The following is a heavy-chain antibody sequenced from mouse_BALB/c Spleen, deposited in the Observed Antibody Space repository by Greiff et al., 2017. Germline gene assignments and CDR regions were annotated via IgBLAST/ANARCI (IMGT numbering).Heavy chain of an antibody. Sequence: EVMLVESGGGLVKPGGSLKLSCAASGFTFSSYTMSWVRQTPEKRLEWVATISSGGSYTYYPDSVKGRFTISRDNAKNTLYLQMSSLKSEDTAMYYCTRELDRLQRSYFDYWGQGTTLTVSS. D-gene: IGHD2-2*01. CDR2: ISSGGSYT. V-gene: IGHV5-6-4*01. J-gene: IGHJ2*01. CDR1: GFTFSSYT. CDR3: TRELDRLQRSYFDY.